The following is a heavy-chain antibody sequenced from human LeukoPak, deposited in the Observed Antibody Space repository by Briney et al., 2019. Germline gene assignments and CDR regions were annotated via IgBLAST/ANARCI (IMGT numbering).Heavy chain of an antibody. D-gene: IGHD5-18*01. CDR1: GWSFSGYY. V-gene: IGHV4-34*01. J-gene: IGHJ6*02. CDR3: ARAHVDTAMVLYYYYGMDV. Sequence: SETLSLTCAVYGWSFSGYYWSWIRQPPGKGLEWIGEINHSGSTNYNPSLKSRVTISVDTSKNQFSLKLSSVTAADPAVYYCARAHVDTAMVLYYYYGMDVWGQGTTVTVSS. CDR2: INHSGST.